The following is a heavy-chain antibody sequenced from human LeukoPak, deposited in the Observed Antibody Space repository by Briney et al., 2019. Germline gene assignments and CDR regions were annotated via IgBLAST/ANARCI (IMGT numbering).Heavy chain of an antibody. Sequence: SETLSLTCAVYGGSFSGYYWSWIRQPPGKGLEWIGEINHSGSTNYNPSLKSRVTISVDTSKNQFSLKLSSVTAADTAVCYCARANYDYVWGSYRFDYWGQGTLVTVSS. J-gene: IGHJ4*02. CDR2: INHSGST. D-gene: IGHD3-16*02. CDR1: GGSFSGYY. V-gene: IGHV4-34*01. CDR3: ARANYDYVWGSYRFDY.